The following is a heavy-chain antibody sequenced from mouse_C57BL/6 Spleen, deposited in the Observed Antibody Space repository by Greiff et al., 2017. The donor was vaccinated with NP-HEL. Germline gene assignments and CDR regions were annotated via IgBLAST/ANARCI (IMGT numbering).Heavy chain of an antibody. CDR3: ARYGGDYDVAWFAY. CDR1: GFTFTDYY. CDR2: IRNNANGYTT. V-gene: IGHV7-3*01. D-gene: IGHD2-4*01. J-gene: IGHJ3*01. Sequence: EVQGVESGGGLVQPGGSLSLSCAASGFTFTDYYMSWVRQPPGKALEWLGFIRNNANGYTTEYSASGKGRFTISRDNSQSILYLQMNALRAEDSATYYCARYGGDYDVAWFAYWGQGTLVTVSA.